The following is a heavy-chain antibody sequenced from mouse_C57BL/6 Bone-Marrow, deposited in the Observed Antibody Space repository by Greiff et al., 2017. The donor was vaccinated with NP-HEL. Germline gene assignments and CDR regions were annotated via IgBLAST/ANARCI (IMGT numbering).Heavy chain of an antibody. D-gene: IGHD2-5*01. CDR3: AREYYSNYHYYAMDY. V-gene: IGHV1-7*01. CDR1: GYTFTSYW. CDR2: INPSSGYT. J-gene: IGHJ4*01. Sequence: QVQLQQSGAELAKPGASVKLSCKASGYTFTSYWMHWVKQRPGQGLEWIGYINPSSGYTTYNQKFKGKATLAADKSSSTAYMQLSSLTYEDSAVYYCAREYYSNYHYYAMDYWGQGTSVTVSS.